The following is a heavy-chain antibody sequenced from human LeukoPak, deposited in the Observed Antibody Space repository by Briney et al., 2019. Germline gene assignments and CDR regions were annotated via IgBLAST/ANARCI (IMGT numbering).Heavy chain of an antibody. J-gene: IGHJ6*03. V-gene: IGHV4-39*07. Sequence: PSQTLSLTCTVSGGSISSSSYYWGWIRQPPGKGLEWIGSIYYSGSTYYNPSLKSRVTISVDTSKNQFSLKLSSVTAADTAVYYCATQGVSSSWSHYYYYMDVWGKGTTVTVSS. D-gene: IGHD6-13*01. CDR2: IYYSGST. CDR1: GGSISSSSYY. CDR3: ATQGVSSSWSHYYYYMDV.